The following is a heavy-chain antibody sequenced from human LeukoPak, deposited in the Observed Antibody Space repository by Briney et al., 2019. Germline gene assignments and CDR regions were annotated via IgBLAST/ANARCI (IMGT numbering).Heavy chain of an antibody. V-gene: IGHV3-53*01. J-gene: IGHJ4*02. Sequence: GGSLRLSCAASGFTVSSNYMSWVRPAPGKGLEWVSVIYSGGSTYYADSVKGRSTISRDNSKNTPYLQMNSLRAEATAVYYCGGGVAGAGIFGFWGQGNLVLVS. CDR3: GGGVAGAGIFGF. CDR1: GFTVSSNY. CDR2: IYSGGST. D-gene: IGHD6-19*01.